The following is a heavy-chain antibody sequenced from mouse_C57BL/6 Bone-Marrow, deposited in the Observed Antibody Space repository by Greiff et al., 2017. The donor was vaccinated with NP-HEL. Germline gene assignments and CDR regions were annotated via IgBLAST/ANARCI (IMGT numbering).Heavy chain of an antibody. CDR2: IDPNSGGT. V-gene: IGHV1-72*01. D-gene: IGHD1-1*01. CDR1: GYTFTSYW. J-gene: IGHJ1*03. CDR3: AREGDYYGSSLYFDV. Sequence: QVQLQQPGAELVKPGASVKLSCKASGYTFTSYWMHWVKQRPGRGLEWIGRIDPNSGGTKYNEKFKSKATLTVDKPSSTAYMQLISLTSEDSAVYYCAREGDYYGSSLYFDVWGTGTTVTVSS.